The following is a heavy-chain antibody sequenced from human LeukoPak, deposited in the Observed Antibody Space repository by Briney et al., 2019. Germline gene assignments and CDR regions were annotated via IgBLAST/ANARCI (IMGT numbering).Heavy chain of an antibody. CDR2: IYYSGST. D-gene: IGHD4-23*01. CDR3: ARSIVPYGGPYGDAFDI. J-gene: IGHJ3*02. V-gene: IGHV4-31*03. CDR1: GGSISSGGYY. Sequence: SQTLSLTCTVSGGSISSGGYYWSWIRQHPGKGLEWIGYIYYSGSTYYNPSLKSRVTISVDTSKNQFSLKLSSVTAADTAVYYCARSIVPYGGPYGDAFDIWGQGTMVTVSS.